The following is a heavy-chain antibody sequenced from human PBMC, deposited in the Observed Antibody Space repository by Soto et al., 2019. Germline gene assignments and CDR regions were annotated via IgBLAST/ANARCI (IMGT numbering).Heavy chain of an antibody. V-gene: IGHV4-39*01. D-gene: IGHD6-6*01. J-gene: IGHJ6*02. CDR1: GGSISSSSYY. CDR2: IYYSGST. CDR3: ARYSSSSGFYYGMDV. Sequence: KPSETLSLTCTVSGGSISSSSYYWGWIRQPPGKGLEWIGSIYYSGSTYYNPSLKSRVTISVDTSKNQFSLKLSSVTAADTAVYYCARYSSSSGFYYGMDVWGQGTTVTVSS.